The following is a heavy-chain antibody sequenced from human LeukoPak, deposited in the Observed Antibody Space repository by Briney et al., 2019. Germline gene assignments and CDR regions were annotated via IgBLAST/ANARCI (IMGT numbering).Heavy chain of an antibody. D-gene: IGHD1-26*01. J-gene: IGHJ4*02. CDR1: GFTFDDYG. Sequence: PGGSLRLSCAASGFTFDDYGMSWVRQAPGKGLEWVSGINWNGGSTGYADSVKGRFTISRDNAKNSLYLQMNSLRAEDTALYYCARVDGYSGSYWDLSFEDYWGQGTLVTVSS. CDR2: INWNGGST. CDR3: ARVDGYSGSYWDLSFEDY. V-gene: IGHV3-20*04.